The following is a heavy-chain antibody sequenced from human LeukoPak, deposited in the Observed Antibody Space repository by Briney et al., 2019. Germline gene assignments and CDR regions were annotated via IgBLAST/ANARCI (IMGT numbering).Heavy chain of an antibody. Sequence: ASVKVSCKASGGTFSSYAISRVRQSPGQGLEWMGRIIPIFGTANYAQKFQGRVTITTDESTSTAYMELSSLRSEETAVYYCARRGDAFDIWGQGTMVTVSS. J-gene: IGHJ3*02. CDR1: GGTFSSYA. CDR2: IIPIFGTA. D-gene: IGHD3-16*01. CDR3: ARRGDAFDI. V-gene: IGHV1-69*05.